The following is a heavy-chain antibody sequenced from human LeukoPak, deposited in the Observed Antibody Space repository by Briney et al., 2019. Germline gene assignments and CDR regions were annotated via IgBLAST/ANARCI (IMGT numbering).Heavy chain of an antibody. CDR2: ISYSGST. V-gene: IGHV4-31*03. D-gene: IGHD3-3*01. J-gene: IGHJ4*02. CDR1: GGSISSGGYY. Sequence: PSETLSLTCTVSGGSISSGGYYWSWIRQHPGKGLEWIGYISYSGSTYYNPSLKSRVTISVGTSKNQFSLKLSSVTAADTAMYYCARERDHYNFWSGYYDYWGQGTLVTVSS. CDR3: ARERDHYNFWSGYYDY.